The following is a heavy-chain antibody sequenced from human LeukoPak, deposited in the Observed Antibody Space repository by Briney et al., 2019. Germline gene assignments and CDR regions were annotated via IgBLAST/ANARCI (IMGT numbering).Heavy chain of an antibody. CDR3: ARGLEYKENFDY. CDR2: IIPILGTA. D-gene: IGHD2/OR15-2a*01. V-gene: IGHV1-69*13. J-gene: IGHJ4*02. Sequence: GASVEVSCKASGGTFSSYAISWVRQAPGQGLEWMGGIIPILGTANYAQKFQGRVTFTADESTSTAYMELSSLRSEDTAVYYCARGLEYKENFDYWGQGTLVTVSS. CDR1: GGTFSSYA.